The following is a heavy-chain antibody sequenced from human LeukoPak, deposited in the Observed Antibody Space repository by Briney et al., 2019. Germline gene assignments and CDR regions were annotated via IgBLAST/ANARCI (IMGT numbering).Heavy chain of an antibody. CDR3: ARAGGADYYDSSGYPDAFDI. J-gene: IGHJ3*02. CDR2: ISYDGSNK. V-gene: IGHV3-30-3*01. D-gene: IGHD3-22*01. CDR1: GFTFSSYA. Sequence: GGSLRLSCAASGFTFSSYAMHWVRQAPGKGLEWVAVISYDGSNKYYADSVKGRFTISRDNSKNTLYLQMNSLRAEDTAVYYRARAGGADYYDSSGYPDAFDIWGQGTMVTVSS.